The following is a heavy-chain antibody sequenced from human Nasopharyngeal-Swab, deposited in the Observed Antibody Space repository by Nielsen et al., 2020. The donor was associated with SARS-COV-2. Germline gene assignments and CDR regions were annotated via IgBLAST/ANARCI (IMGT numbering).Heavy chain of an antibody. J-gene: IGHJ4*02. D-gene: IGHD5-24*01. V-gene: IGHV3-30*18. CDR1: GFTFSSFG. CDR3: AKVRDGYNQGFDY. CDR2: ISYDGNNK. Sequence: GESLKISCAASGFTFSSFGMHWVRQAPGKGLEWVAVISYDGNNKYYADSVKGRFTIPRDNSKNTLYLQMDSLRAEDTAVYYCAKVRDGYNQGFDYWGQGTLVTVSS.